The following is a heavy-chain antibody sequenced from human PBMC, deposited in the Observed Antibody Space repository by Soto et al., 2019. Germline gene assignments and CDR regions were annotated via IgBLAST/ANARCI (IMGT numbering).Heavy chain of an antibody. V-gene: IGHV1-3*05. CDR3: ARVGGWYVPDY. D-gene: IGHD6-19*01. J-gene: IGHJ4*02. CDR1: GYTFTSYA. CDR2: INAGNGNT. Sequence: QVQLVQSGAEEKKPGASVKVSCKASGYTFTSYAMHWVLQAPGQRLEWMGWINAGNGNTKYSQKFQGRVTITRDTSASTAYMELSSLRSEDTAVYYCARVGGWYVPDYWGQGTLVTVSS.